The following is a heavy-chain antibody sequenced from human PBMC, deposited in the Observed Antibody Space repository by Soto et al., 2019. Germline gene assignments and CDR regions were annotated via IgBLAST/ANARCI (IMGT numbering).Heavy chain of an antibody. CDR2: IYSGGST. Sequence: EVQLVESGGGLVQPGGSLRLSCAASGFTVSSNYMSWVRQAPGKGLEWVSVIYSGGSTYYADSVKGRFTISRDNSKNTLYLQMNSLRAEDTAVYYCASRGSRIGWYRAEYFQHWGQGTLVTVSS. V-gene: IGHV3-66*01. CDR1: GFTVSSNY. J-gene: IGHJ1*01. D-gene: IGHD6-19*01. CDR3: ASRGSRIGWYRAEYFQH.